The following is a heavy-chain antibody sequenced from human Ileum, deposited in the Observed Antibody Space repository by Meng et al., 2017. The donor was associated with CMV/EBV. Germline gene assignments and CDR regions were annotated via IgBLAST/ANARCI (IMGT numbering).Heavy chain of an antibody. CDR1: GDSVSTANYY. CDR2: ISSRGIT. V-gene: IGHV4-61*01. CDR3: ARARHYEGRALYSLSQDC. D-gene: IGHD3-22*01. J-gene: IGHJ4*02. Sequence: GSLRLSCSVSGDSVSTANYYWSWIRQSPGEGLEWIGRISSRGITTYNPSLNGRVSISLDTSKSQFSLRLSSVTAADTAIYYCARARHYEGRALYSLSQDCWGQGTLVTVSS.